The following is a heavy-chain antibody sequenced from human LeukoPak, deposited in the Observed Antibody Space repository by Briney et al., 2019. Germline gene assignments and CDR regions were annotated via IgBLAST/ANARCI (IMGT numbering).Heavy chain of an antibody. CDR3: ARDSLATRYVY. Sequence: GASVKVSCKASGYTFTSYGISWVRQAPGQGVEWMGWISAYNGNTHYAQRLQGRVTTTTDTSTSTAYMELRSLRSDDPGAYYCARDSLATRYVYWGQGTLVTVSS. V-gene: IGHV1-18*01. D-gene: IGHD4-23*01. J-gene: IGHJ4*02. CDR2: ISAYNGNT. CDR1: GYTFTSYG.